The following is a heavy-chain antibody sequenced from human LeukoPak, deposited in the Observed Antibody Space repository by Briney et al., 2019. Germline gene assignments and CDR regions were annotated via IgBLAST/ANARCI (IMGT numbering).Heavy chain of an antibody. V-gene: IGHV3-7*01. CDR3: ARTSYDFWSGYYFDY. D-gene: IGHD3-3*01. Sequence: GGSLRLSCAASGFTFSSYWMSWVHQAPGKGLEWVANIKQDGSEKYYVDSVKGRFTISRDNAKNSLYLQMNSLRAEDTAVYYCARTSYDFWSGYYFDYWGQGTLVTVSS. J-gene: IGHJ4*02. CDR2: IKQDGSEK. CDR1: GFTFSSYW.